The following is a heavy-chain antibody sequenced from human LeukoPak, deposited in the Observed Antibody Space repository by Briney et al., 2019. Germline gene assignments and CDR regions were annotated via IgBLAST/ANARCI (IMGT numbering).Heavy chain of an antibody. CDR2: IYYSGST. Sequence: SETLSLTCTVSGGSISSYYWSWIRQPPGKGLEWIGYIYYSGSTNYNPSLKSRVTISVDTSKNQFSLKLSSVTAAGTAVYYCARAGGGNSADAFDIWGQGTMVTVSS. V-gene: IGHV4-59*01. CDR3: ARAGGGNSADAFDI. CDR1: GGSISSYY. J-gene: IGHJ3*02. D-gene: IGHD4-23*01.